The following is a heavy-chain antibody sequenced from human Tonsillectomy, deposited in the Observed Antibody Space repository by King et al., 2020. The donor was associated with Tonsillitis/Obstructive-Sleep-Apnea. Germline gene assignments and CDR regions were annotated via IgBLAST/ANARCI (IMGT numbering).Heavy chain of an antibody. CDR2: IYYSGTT. J-gene: IGHJ4*02. D-gene: IGHD3-10*01. V-gene: IGHV4-31*03. CDR3: ARNRGAMATLDY. Sequence: QLQESGPGLVIPSQTLSLTCTVSGGSISNGDYYWGWIRQHPGKGLEWIGHIYYSGTTYYNPSLKSRLTISVDTSMNQFSLRLSSVTAADTAVYYFARNRGAMATLDYWGQGTLVTVSS. CDR1: GGSISNGDYY.